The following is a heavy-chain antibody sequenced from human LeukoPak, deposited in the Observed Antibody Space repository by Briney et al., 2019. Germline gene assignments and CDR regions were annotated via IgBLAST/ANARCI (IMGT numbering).Heavy chain of an antibody. CDR2: IGTLADT. CDR1: GLTFSSHD. Sequence: GGSLRLSCAASGLTFSSHDMYWVSQVTGKGLEWVSAIGTLADTFYSDSVKGRFTISRENAKNSLYLQMNGLRAGDTAVYYCATGRSRGWSYAFDIWGRGTMVTVSS. V-gene: IGHV3-13*01. J-gene: IGHJ3*02. D-gene: IGHD6-19*01. CDR3: ATGRSRGWSYAFDI.